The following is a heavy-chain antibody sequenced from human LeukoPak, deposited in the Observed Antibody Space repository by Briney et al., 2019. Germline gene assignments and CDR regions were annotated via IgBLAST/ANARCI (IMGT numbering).Heavy chain of an antibody. CDR3: ARHSSMVRGRPFDY. CDR2: IYYSGST. J-gene: IGHJ4*02. V-gene: IGHV4-59*08. CDR1: GGSISSYY. D-gene: IGHD3-10*01. Sequence: SETLSLTCTVSGGSISSYYWSWIRQPPGKGLEWIGYIYYSGSTNYNPSLKSRVTISVDTSKNQFSLKLSSVTAADTAVYYCARHSSMVRGRPFDYWGQGTLVTVSS.